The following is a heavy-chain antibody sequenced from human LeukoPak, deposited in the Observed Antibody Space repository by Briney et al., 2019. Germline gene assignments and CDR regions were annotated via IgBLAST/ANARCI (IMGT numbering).Heavy chain of an antibody. J-gene: IGHJ5*02. CDR2: INHSGST. CDR3: ARELPYGSGSYLGYNWFDP. V-gene: IGHV4-34*01. Sequence: SETLSLTCAVYGGSFSGHYWSWIRQPPGKGLEWIGEINHSGSTNYNPSLKSRVTISVDTSKNQFSLKLSSVTAADTAVYYCARELPYGSGSYLGYNWFDPWGQGTLVTVSS. CDR1: GGSFSGHY. D-gene: IGHD3-10*01.